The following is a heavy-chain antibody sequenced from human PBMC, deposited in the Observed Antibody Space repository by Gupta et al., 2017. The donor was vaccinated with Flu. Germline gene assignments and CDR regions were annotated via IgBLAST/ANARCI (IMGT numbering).Heavy chain of an antibody. CDR1: GFILDDYD. Sequence: QVQLVESGGGLVKPGGSLRLSCAASGFILDDYDMGWIRQATGKGLEWIAYITNGGGHSNYADSVKGRFIISRDSAKSSLFLQMSSLSAEDTAVYYCARRYSDTSGPRGFFDLWGQGTVVTGSS. D-gene: IGHD3-22*01. CDR2: ITNGGGHS. J-gene: IGHJ4*02. V-gene: IGHV3-11*05. CDR3: ARRYSDTSGPRGFFDL.